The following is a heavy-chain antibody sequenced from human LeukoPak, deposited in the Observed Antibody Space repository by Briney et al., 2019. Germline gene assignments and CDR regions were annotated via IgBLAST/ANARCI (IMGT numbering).Heavy chain of an antibody. V-gene: IGHV4-39*02. Sequence: PSETLSLTCTVSGGSISSSSYYWGWIRQPSGKGLEWIGSIYYSGSTYYNPSLKSRVTISVDTSKNQFSLKLSSVTAADTAVYYCARETSVSTIDYYYYYMDVWGKGTTVTISS. CDR1: GGSISSSSYY. D-gene: IGHD4-17*01. CDR2: IYYSGST. CDR3: ARETSVSTIDYYYYYMDV. J-gene: IGHJ6*03.